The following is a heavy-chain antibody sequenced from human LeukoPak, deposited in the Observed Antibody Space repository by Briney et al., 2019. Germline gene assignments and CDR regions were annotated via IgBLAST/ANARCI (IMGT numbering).Heavy chain of an antibody. CDR3: ARDLTSSWYGFDY. CDR2: FSSSGSTI. CDR1: GFTFSSYE. V-gene: IGHV3-48*03. D-gene: IGHD6-13*01. Sequence: GESLRLSCEASGFTFSSYEMNWVRQAPGKGLEWVSYFSSSGSTIYYADSVKGRFTISRDNAKNSLYLQMNSLRAEDTAVYYCARDLTSSWYGFDYWGQGTLVTVSS. J-gene: IGHJ4*02.